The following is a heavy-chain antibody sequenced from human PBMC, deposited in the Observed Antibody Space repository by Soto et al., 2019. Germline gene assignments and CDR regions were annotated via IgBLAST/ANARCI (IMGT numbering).Heavy chain of an antibody. D-gene: IGHD5-12*01. V-gene: IGHV4-31*03. Sequence: QVQLQESGPGLVEPSQTLSLTCTVSAGSISSDGYYWNWIRQHPGKGLEWIGYIYYSGITHYNPSLRSRLTISVDTSKNQFSLSLSSVIAADTAVRHYTSGGIPAVATYWHFYLWGRGTLVTVSS. CDR2: IYYSGIT. J-gene: IGHJ2*01. CDR1: AGSISSDGYY. CDR3: TSGGIPAVATYWHFYL.